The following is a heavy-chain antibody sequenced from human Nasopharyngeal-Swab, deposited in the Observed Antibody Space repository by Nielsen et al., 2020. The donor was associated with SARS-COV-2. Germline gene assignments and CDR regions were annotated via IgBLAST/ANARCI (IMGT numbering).Heavy chain of an antibody. Sequence: GESLKISCAASGFTFSSYAMHWVRQAPGKGLEWVAVISYDGSNKYYADSVKGRFTISRYNSKNTLYLQMNSLRSEDTAVYYCARPSSGSYQSYFDYWGQGTLVTVSS. V-gene: IGHV3-30-3*01. J-gene: IGHJ4*02. CDR2: ISYDGSNK. CDR3: ARPSSGSYQSYFDY. D-gene: IGHD1-26*01. CDR1: GFTFSSYA.